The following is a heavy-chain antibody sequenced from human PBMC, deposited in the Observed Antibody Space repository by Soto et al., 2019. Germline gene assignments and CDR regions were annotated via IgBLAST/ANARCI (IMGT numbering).Heavy chain of an antibody. CDR2: ISGSGGST. V-gene: IGHV3-23*01. CDR1: GFTFSSYA. J-gene: IGHJ4*01. D-gene: IGHD6-19*01. Sequence: EVQLLESGGGLVQPGGSLRLSCAASGFTFSSYAMSWVRQVPGKGLECVSAISGSGGSTYYADSVKGRFTISRDNDKKALYLQMNSLRAEDTAVYYCAKLYSSGWAYYFDYWGHGTLVTVSS. CDR3: AKLYSSGWAYYFDY.